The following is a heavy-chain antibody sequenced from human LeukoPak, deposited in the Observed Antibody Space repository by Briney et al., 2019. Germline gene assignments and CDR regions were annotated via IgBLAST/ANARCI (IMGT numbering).Heavy chain of an antibody. V-gene: IGHV3-15*01. CDR2: IKSKTDGGTP. CDR3: TGVSRSSWYDY. D-gene: IGHD6-13*01. Sequence: PGGSLRLSCAASGFTFSNAWMSWVRQAPGKGLEWGGRIKSKTDGGTPDYAAPVKGRFTISRDDSKNTLYLQMNSLKTEDTAVYYCTGVSRSSWYDYWGQGTLVTVSS. J-gene: IGHJ4*02. CDR1: GFTFSNAW.